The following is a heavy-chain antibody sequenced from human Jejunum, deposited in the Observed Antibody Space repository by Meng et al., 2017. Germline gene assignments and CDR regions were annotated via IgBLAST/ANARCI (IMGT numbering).Heavy chain of an antibody. J-gene: IGHJ4*02. Sequence: GGSLRLSCVASGFTFTKYWMTWVRQAPGKGLEWVANIKPDGSTKLYVDSVKGRFTISRDNAKNSLYLQMNNLRVEDTAVYYCARDSGAFVPADYWGQGMMVTVDS. CDR1: GFTFTKYW. CDR2: IKPDGSTK. CDR3: ARDSGAFVPADY. D-gene: IGHD3-10*01. V-gene: IGHV3-7*01.